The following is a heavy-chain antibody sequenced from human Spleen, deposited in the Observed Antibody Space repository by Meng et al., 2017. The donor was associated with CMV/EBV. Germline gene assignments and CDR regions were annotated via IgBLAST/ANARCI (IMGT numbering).Heavy chain of an antibody. CDR2: VFHSGST. CDR3: ASARWDC. J-gene: IGHJ4*01. V-gene: IGHV4-4*02. CDR1: GGSISTNHW. Sequence: TLSLTCDLSGGSISTNHWWSWVRQPPGKGLEWIGEVFHSGSTNYNPSLESRVTISMDRSNNQFSLSLTSVTAADTAVYYCASARWDCWGQGTLVTVSS. D-gene: IGHD6-13*01.